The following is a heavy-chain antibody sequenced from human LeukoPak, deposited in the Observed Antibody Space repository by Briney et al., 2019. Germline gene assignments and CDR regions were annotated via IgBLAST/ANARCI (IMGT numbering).Heavy chain of an antibody. D-gene: IGHD2-2*01. J-gene: IGHJ4*02. CDR3: ARNLPAADY. V-gene: IGHV3-48*04. CDR1: GFTFSGYV. Sequence: GGSLRLSCAASGFTFSGYVMTWVRQAPGKGLEWVSYISSSSGVIYYADSVKGRFTISRDNAKNSLYLQMNSLRAEDTAVYYCARNLPAADYWGQGTLVTVSS. CDR2: ISSSSGVI.